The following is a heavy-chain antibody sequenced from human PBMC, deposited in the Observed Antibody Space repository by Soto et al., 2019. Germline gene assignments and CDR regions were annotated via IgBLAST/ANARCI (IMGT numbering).Heavy chain of an antibody. CDR2: IIPIFGTA. CDR1: GGTFSSYA. V-gene: IGHV1-69*13. D-gene: IGHD5-12*01. CDR3: ARAVSGYGHNWFDP. Sequence: ASVKVSCKASGGTFSSYAISWVRQAPGQGLEWMGGIIPIFGTANYAQKFQGRVTITADESTSTAYMELSSLRSEDTAVYYCARAVSGYGHNWFDPWGQGTLVTVSS. J-gene: IGHJ5*02.